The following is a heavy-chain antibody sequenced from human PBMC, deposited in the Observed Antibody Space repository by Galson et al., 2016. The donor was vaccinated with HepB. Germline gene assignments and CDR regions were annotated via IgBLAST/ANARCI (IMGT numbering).Heavy chain of an antibody. Sequence: SLRLSCAGSGFSFQNYAMHWVRHAPGKGLEWVSLISWDAGTTYHVDSVKGRFTISRDSTKNSLYLQMNSLRPEDTAIYYCVKVGSAIAVTGYFDNWGQGTLVTVSS. CDR2: ISWDAGTT. J-gene: IGHJ4*02. CDR1: GFSFQNYA. V-gene: IGHV3-43D*03. CDR3: VKVGSAIAVTGYFDN. D-gene: IGHD6-19*01.